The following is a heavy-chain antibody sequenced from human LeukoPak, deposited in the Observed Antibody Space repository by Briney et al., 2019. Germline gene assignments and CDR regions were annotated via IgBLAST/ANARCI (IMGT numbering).Heavy chain of an antibody. CDR1: GGSISSSSYY. Sequence: SETLSLTCTVSGGSISSSSYYWGWIRQPPGKGLERIGSIYYSGSTFYNPSLKSRVTISVDTSKNQFSLKLSSVTAADTAVYYCARHRVVPAASRGFDYSGRGTLVTVSS. D-gene: IGHD2-2*01. J-gene: IGHJ4*02. V-gene: IGHV4-39*01. CDR3: ARHRVVPAASRGFDY. CDR2: IYYSGST.